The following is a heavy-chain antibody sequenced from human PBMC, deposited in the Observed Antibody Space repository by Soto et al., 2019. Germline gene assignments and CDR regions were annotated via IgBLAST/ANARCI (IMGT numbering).Heavy chain of an antibody. CDR2: ISSSSSYI. V-gene: IGHV3-21*01. CDR3: ARDTPLGYCSGGSCYSAFDI. D-gene: IGHD2-15*01. CDR1: GFTFSSYS. Sequence: SGFTFSSYSMNWVRQAPGKGLEWVSSISSSSSYIYYADSVKGRFTISRDNAKNSLYLQMNSLRAEDTAVYYCARDTPLGYCSGGSCYSAFDIWGQGTMVTVS. J-gene: IGHJ3*02.